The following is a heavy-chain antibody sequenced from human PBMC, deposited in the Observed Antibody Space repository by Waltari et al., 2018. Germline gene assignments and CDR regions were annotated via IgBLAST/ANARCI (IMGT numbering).Heavy chain of an antibody. J-gene: IGHJ2*01. V-gene: IGHV3-15*01. CDR2: IKSKTDGGTT. Sequence: EVQLVESGGGLVKPGGSLRLSCAASGFTFSNAWMSWVSQAPGKGVEWGGRIKSKTDGGTTDYAAPVKGRFTISRDDSKNTLYLQMNSLKTADTAVYYCTTGLGGYAFWGRGTLVTVSS. CDR1: GFTFSNAW. D-gene: IGHD5-12*01. CDR3: TTGLGGYAF.